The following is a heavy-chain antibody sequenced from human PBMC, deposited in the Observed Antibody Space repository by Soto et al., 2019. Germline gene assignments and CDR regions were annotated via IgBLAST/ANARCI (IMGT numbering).Heavy chain of an antibody. V-gene: IGHV3-23*01. CDR3: VSWVSAHFDY. Sequence: PGGSLRLSCTTSGFTFRNTAMNWVRLAPGKGLEWVSTLSDSGANTHYADSVKGRFTISRDNSKNTLDLQMNSLRVEDTAAYYCVSWVSAHFDYWGQGTVVTVSS. J-gene: IGHJ4*02. D-gene: IGHD2-8*01. CDR1: GFTFRNTA. CDR2: LSDSGANT.